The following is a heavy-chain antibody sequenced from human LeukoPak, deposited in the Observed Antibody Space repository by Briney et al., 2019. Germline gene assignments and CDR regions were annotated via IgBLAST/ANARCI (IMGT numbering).Heavy chain of an antibody. J-gene: IGHJ3*02. Sequence: PSETLSLTCIVSGGSISSTNYYWGWIRQPPGKGLEWIGIIYYSGSTYYNPSLKSRVSISADTSKNQFSLSLSSVTAADTAVYYCAREKTYYDILTGYYIGDAFDIWGQGTMVTVSS. CDR2: IYYSGST. V-gene: IGHV4-39*02. CDR3: AREKTYYDILTGYYIGDAFDI. CDR1: GGSISSTNYY. D-gene: IGHD3-9*01.